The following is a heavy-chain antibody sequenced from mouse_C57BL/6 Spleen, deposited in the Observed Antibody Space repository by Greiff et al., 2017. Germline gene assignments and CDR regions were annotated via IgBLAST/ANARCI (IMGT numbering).Heavy chain of an antibody. CDR2: ISSGGDYI. J-gene: IGHJ4*01. CDR3: TSLYYYGSSSYYAMDY. CDR1: GFTFSSYA. D-gene: IGHD1-1*01. V-gene: IGHV5-9-1*02. Sequence: EVQRVESGEGLVKPGGSLKLSCAASGFTFSSYAMSWVRQTPEKRLEWVAYISSGGDYIYYADTVKGRFPISRDNARNPLYLQMSSLKSEDTAMYYCTSLYYYGSSSYYAMDYWGQGTSVTVSS.